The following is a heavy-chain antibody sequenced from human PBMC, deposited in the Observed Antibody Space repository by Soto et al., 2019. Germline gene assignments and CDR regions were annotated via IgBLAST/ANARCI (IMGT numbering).Heavy chain of an antibody. J-gene: IGHJ4*02. CDR1: GFTLTTYH. CDR2: INPSGDTT. D-gene: IGHD2-15*01. Sequence: ASVKVSCKASGFTLTTYHMHWVRQAPGQGLEWIGIINPSGDTTTYAQRYQGRVTITRDTSTNTLFMELSSLRYEDTALYYCARPLIGTHTLAFDYWGRG. CDR3: ARPLIGTHTLAFDY. V-gene: IGHV1-46*01.